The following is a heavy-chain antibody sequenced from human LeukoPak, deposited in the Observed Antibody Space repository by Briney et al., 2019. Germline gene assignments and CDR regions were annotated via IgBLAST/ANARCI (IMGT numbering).Heavy chain of an antibody. CDR3: ATAPYLGRLATPDY. V-gene: IGHV1-69-2*01. CDR1: GYTFTDYY. D-gene: IGHD3-9*01. J-gene: IGHJ4*02. Sequence: ASVKVSCKVSGYTFTDYYMHWVQQAPGKGLEWMGLVDPEDGETIYAEKFQGRVTITADTSTDTAYMELSSLRSEDTAVYYCATAPYLGRLATPDYWGQGTPVTVSS. CDR2: VDPEDGET.